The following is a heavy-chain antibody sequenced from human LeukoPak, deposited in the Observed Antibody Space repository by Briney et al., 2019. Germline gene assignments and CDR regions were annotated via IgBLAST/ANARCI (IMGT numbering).Heavy chain of an antibody. CDR2: ISSSSSTI. CDR3: AGRLGQQPDY. V-gene: IGHV3-48*01. J-gene: IGHJ4*02. CDR1: GFTLSSYS. Sequence: GGSLRLSCAASGFTLSSYSMNWVRQAPGKGLEWVSYISSSSSTIYYADSVKGRFTISRDNAKDSLYLQMNSLRAEDTAVYYCAGRLGQQPDYWGQGTLVTVSS. D-gene: IGHD6-13*01.